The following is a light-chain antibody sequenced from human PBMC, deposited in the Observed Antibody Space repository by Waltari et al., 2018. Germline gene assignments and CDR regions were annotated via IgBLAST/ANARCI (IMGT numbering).Light chain of an antibody. V-gene: IGKV3-20*01. CDR3: QQYGSSRT. J-gene: IGKJ1*01. CDR1: QSVSSSY. Sequence: DIVLTQSPGTLPLSPGERATLSCRASQSVSSSYLAWYQQKPGQAPRLLIYGASSRATGIPDRFSGSGSGTDFTLTISRLEPEDFAVYYCQQYGSSRTFGQGTKVEIK. CDR2: GAS.